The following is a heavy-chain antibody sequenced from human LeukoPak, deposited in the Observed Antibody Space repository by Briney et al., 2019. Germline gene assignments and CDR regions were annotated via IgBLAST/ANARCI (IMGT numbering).Heavy chain of an antibody. CDR3: ARERITISDYGMDV. CDR2: INPNSGGT. D-gene: IGHD3-3*01. CDR1: GYTFTGYY. Sequence: ASVKVSCKASGYTFTGYYMHWVRQAPGQGLEWMGWINPNSGGTNYAQKFQGRVTMTRDTSISTAYMELSRLRSDDTAVYYCARERITISDYGMDVWGQGTTVTVSS. J-gene: IGHJ6*02. V-gene: IGHV1-2*02.